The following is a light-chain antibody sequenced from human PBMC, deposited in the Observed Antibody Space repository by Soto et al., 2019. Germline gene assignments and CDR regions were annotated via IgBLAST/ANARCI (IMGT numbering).Light chain of an antibody. V-gene: IGKV3-15*01. CDR1: QSVSSN. J-gene: IGKJ3*01. CDR2: GAS. Sequence: EIVMTQSPATLSVSPGERATLSCRASQSVSSNLAWYQQKPGQAPRLLIYGASTRATGIPARFSGSGSGTEFPLSVSRLQSEDFAVYYCQEYNKWPLTCRPGPKVDIK. CDR3: QEYNKWPLT.